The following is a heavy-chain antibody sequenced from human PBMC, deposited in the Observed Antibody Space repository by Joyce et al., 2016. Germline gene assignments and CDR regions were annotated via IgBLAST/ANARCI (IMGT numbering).Heavy chain of an antibody. J-gene: IGHJ4*02. CDR2: IMPTSDTP. Sequence: QVQLVQSGAEVKKPGSSVRVSCTASGGSFSNNAISWGRQAPGHGLEWFGRIMPTSDTPKNARKFRDRVTITADASSSTAYMVLTNLTYEDTALYYCARGGIYTSTWSPYDSWGQGTLVTVSS. CDR3: ARGGIYTSTWSPYDS. CDR1: GGSFSNNA. V-gene: IGHV1-69*18. D-gene: IGHD6-6*01.